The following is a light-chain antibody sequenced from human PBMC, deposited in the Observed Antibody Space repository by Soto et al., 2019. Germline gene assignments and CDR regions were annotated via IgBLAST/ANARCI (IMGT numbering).Light chain of an antibody. CDR2: DNN. CDR3: GTWDSSLSAGYV. CDR1: SSNIGNNY. V-gene: IGLV1-51*01. J-gene: IGLJ1*01. Sequence: QSARTQPPSVSAAPGQKVTISCSGSSSNIGNNYVSWYQQLPGTAPKLLIYDNNKRPSGIPDRFSGSKSGTSATLGITGLQAGDEADYYCGTWDSSLSAGYVFGTGTKVTVL.